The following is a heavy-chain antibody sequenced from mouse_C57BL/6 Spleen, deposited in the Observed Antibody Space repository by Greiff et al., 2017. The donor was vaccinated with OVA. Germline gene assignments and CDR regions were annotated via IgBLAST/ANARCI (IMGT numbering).Heavy chain of an antibody. Sequence: QVQLQQSGTELVKPGASVKLSCKASGYTFTSYWMHWVKQRPGQGLEWIGNINPSNGGTNYNEKFKSKATLTVDKSSSTAYMQLSSLTSEDSAVYYCAREFRDLTYYGSSDYWGQGTTLTVSS. CDR1: GYTFTSYW. CDR2: INPSNGGT. J-gene: IGHJ2*01. V-gene: IGHV1-53*01. D-gene: IGHD1-1*01. CDR3: AREFRDLTYYGSSDY.